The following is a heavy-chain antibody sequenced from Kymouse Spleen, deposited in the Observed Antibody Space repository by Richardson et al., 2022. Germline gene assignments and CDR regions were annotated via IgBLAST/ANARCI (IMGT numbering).Heavy chain of an antibody. V-gene: IGHV4-39*01. Sequence: QLQLQESGPGLVKPSETLSLTCTVSGGSISSSSYYWGWIRQPPGKGLEWIGSIYYSGSTYYNPSLKSRVTISVDTSKNQFSLKLSSVTAADTAVYYCARHGSSYGPNWFDPWGQGTLVTVSS. J-gene: IGHJ5*02. CDR3: ARHGSSYGPNWFDP. CDR1: GGSISSSSYY. CDR2: IYYSGST. D-gene: IGHD5-18,IGHD5-18*01.